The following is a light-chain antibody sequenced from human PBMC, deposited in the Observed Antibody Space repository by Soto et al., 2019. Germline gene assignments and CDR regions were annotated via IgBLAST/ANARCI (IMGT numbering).Light chain of an antibody. J-gene: IGKJ1*01. CDR3: QQYSFMWT. Sequence: EIVLTQSPGTLSLSQGERATLSCRASENVRNNYLAWYQQKPGQAPRLLISGASKRATGIPDRFSGSGSGTDLTLTTNRPETEAFAVYYCQQYSFMWTFGQATKVDI. CDR1: ENVRNNY. V-gene: IGKV3-20*01. CDR2: GAS.